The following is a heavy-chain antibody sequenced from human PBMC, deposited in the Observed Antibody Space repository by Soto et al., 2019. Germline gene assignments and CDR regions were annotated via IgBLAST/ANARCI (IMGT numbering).Heavy chain of an antibody. CDR1: GDSVSSNSAA. Sequence: PSQTLSLTCAISGDSVSSNSAAWNWIRQSPSRGLEWLGRTYYRSKWYNDYAVSVKSRITINPDTSKNQFSLQLNSVTPEDTAVYYCARVRTTGTTYYYYYMDVWGKGTTVTVSS. V-gene: IGHV6-1*01. D-gene: IGHD1-1*01. CDR3: ARVRTTGTTYYYYYMDV. J-gene: IGHJ6*03. CDR2: TYYRSKWYN.